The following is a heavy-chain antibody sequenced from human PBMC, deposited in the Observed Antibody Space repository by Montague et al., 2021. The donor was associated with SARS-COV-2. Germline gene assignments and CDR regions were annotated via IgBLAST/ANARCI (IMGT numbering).Heavy chain of an antibody. Sequence: SETLSLTCAVYGGSFSGYYWSWIRQPPGKGLEWIGEINHSGSTNXKPSLKSRVTISVDTSKNQFSLKLSSVTAADTAVYYCARVFPRWLQFDPYFDYWGQGTLVTVSS. V-gene: IGHV4-34*01. CDR3: ARVFPRWLQFDPYFDY. J-gene: IGHJ4*02. D-gene: IGHD5-24*01. CDR1: GGSFSGYY. CDR2: INHSGST.